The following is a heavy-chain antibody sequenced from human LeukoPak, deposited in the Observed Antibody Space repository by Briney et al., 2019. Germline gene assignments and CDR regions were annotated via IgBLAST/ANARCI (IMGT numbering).Heavy chain of an antibody. CDR3: ARGEVSYYDGSGYPFDY. D-gene: IGHD3-22*01. Sequence: PSETLSLTCTVSGGSISSYYWSWIRQPPGKGLEWIGYIYYSGSTNYNPSLKSRVTISVDTSKNQFSLKLSSVTAADTAVYYCARGEVSYYDGSGYPFDYGGQGTLVTVSS. V-gene: IGHV4-59*01. CDR2: IYYSGST. CDR1: GGSISSYY. J-gene: IGHJ4*02.